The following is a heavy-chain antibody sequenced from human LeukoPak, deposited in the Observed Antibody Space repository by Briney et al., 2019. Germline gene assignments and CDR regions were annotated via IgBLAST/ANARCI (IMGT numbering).Heavy chain of an antibody. Sequence: SETLSLTCTVSGGSISSYYWSWIRQPPGKGLEWIGYIYYSGSTNYNPSLKSRVTISVDTSKNQFSLRLSSVTAADTAVYFCARVRNGARFFDYWGQGTLVTVSS. CDR3: ARVRNGARFFDY. V-gene: IGHV4-59*01. CDR1: GGSISSYY. D-gene: IGHD1-1*01. CDR2: IYYSGST. J-gene: IGHJ4*02.